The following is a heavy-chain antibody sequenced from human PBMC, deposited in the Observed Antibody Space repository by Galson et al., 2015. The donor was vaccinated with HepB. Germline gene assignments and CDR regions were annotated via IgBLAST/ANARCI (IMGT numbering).Heavy chain of an antibody. D-gene: IGHD3-10*01. CDR3: ARGNDPYAPGLFDS. CDR2: ISSSSSTI. Sequence: SLRLSCAASGFTFSSYSMNWVRQAPGKGLEWVSYISSSSSTIYYADSVKGRFTISRDNAKNSLYLQMNSLRDEDTAVYYCARGNDPYAPGLFDSWGQATLVTLSS. J-gene: IGHJ4*02. V-gene: IGHV3-48*02. CDR1: GFTFSSYS.